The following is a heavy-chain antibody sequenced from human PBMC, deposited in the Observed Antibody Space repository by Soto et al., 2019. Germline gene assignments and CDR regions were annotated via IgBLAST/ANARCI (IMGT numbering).Heavy chain of an antibody. CDR1: GFTLSAYW. D-gene: IGHD6-13*01. V-gene: IGHV3-7*05. CDR3: ARDLSPGSSNLYLYAFDI. Sequence: EVQLEESGGDLVKPGGSLRLSCAASGFTLSAYWMTWVRQAPGKGLEWVANINGDGGKIAYLDSVRGRFTISRDNVGNYLSLQLDSLRADDTALYYCARDLSPGSSNLYLYAFDIWGQGTMVTVSS. J-gene: IGHJ3*02. CDR2: INGDGGKI.